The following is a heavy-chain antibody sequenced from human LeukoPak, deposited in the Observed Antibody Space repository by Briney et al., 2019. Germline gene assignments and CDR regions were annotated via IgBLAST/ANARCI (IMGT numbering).Heavy chain of an antibody. Sequence: PETLSLTCTVSGGAISTYYWSWIRQPPGKGLEWIGYIYYSGSTNYNPSLKSRVTISVDTSKNQFSLKLSSVTAADTAVHYCASDDSSSWYKGWFDPWGQGTLVTVSS. CDR3: ASDDSSSWYKGWFDP. CDR1: GGAISTYY. J-gene: IGHJ5*02. D-gene: IGHD6-13*01. V-gene: IGHV4-59*01. CDR2: IYYSGST.